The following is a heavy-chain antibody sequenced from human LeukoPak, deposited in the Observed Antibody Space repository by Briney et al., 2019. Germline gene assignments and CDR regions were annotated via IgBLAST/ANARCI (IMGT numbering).Heavy chain of an antibody. CDR2: IYYSGST. D-gene: IGHD6-6*01. J-gene: IGHJ4*02. CDR1: GGSISSGGYY. Sequence: IPSETLSLTCTVSGGSISSGGYYWSWIRQHPGKGLEWIGYIYYSGSTYYNPSLKSRVTISVDTSKNQFSLKLSSVTAADTAVYYCGRDFLYSSSSQWGQGTLVTVSS. V-gene: IGHV4-31*03. CDR3: GRDFLYSSSSQ.